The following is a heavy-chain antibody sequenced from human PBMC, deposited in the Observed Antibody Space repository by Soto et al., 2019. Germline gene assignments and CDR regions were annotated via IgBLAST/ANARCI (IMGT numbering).Heavy chain of an antibody. D-gene: IGHD3-16*02. CDR2: ISVSGGRT. CDR1: GFTFSDYA. V-gene: IGHV3-23*01. CDR3: AKVLPGGSYRLSFYYMDV. Sequence: GGSLRLSCAASGFTFSDYAMSWVRQAPGKGLEWVSTISVSGGRTYSAGSVRGRFIISRDNSNNSLYLQMNSLRAEDTAIYYCAKVLPGGSYRLSFYYMDVWGKGTTVTVSS. J-gene: IGHJ6*03.